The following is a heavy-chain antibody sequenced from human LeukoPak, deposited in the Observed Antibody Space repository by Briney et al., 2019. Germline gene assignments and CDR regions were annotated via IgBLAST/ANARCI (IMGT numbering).Heavy chain of an antibody. CDR2: LSSSDNT. J-gene: IGHJ4*02. V-gene: IGHV3-23*01. D-gene: IGHD6-13*01. CDR1: GFSFSDYA. CDR3: ARNFLTTSGTMGGY. Sequence: GGSLRLSCAASGFSFSDYAMSWVRQSPGKGLEWVSGLSSSDNTYYIDPVKGRFTISKDNSNNLYLQMNSLRVEDTAVYYCARNFLTTSGTMGGYWGQGTPVTVSS.